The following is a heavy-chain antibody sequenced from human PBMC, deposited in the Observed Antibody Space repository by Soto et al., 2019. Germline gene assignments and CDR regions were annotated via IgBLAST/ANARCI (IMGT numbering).Heavy chain of an antibody. V-gene: IGHV1-69*01. Sequence: QVQLVQSGAEVKKPGSSVKVSCKASGGSFSSYAISWVRQAPGQGLEWMGGIIPIFGTANYAQKFKGRVTITADESTSTAYMELSSLRSEDTAVYYCARTDAYSSSSGVYYYYYGMDVWGQGTTVTVSS. CDR1: GGSFSSYA. J-gene: IGHJ6*02. CDR3: ARTDAYSSSSGVYYYYYGMDV. CDR2: IIPIFGTA. D-gene: IGHD6-6*01.